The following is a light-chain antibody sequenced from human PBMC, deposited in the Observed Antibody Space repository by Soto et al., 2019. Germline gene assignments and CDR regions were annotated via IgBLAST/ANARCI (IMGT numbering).Light chain of an antibody. Sequence: QSVLTQPPSASGSPGQSVTISCTGTSSDVGGYNYVSWYQQHSGKAPKLMIYEVSKRPSGVPDRFSGSKSGNTASLTVSGLQAEDEAVYYCSSYAGSNNLFGGGTKLTVL. CDR3: SSYAGSNNL. CDR2: EVS. J-gene: IGLJ2*01. CDR1: SSDVGGYNY. V-gene: IGLV2-8*01.